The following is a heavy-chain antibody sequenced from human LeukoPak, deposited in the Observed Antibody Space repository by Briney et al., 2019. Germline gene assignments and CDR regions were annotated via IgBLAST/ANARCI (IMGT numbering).Heavy chain of an antibody. J-gene: IGHJ4*02. V-gene: IGHV1-18*01. D-gene: IGHD3-10*01. CDR3: ARDRRSLLWFGELLEV. CDR1: VYTFTSYG. Sequence: ASVKVSCKASVYTFTSYGISWVRQAPGQGLERMGWISAYNGNTNYAQKLQGRVTMTTDTSTSTAYMELRSLRSDDTAVYYCARDRRSLLWFGELLEVWGQGTLVTVSS. CDR2: ISAYNGNT.